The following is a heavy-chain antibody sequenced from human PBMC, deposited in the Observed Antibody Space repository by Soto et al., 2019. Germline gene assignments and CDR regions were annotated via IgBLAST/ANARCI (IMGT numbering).Heavy chain of an antibody. V-gene: IGHV4-59*08. D-gene: IGHD6-19*01. CDR2: IYYSGST. Sequence: SETLSLTCTVSGGSISSYYWSWIRQPPGKGLEWIGYIYYSGSTNYNPSLKSRVTISVDTSKNQFSLKLSSVTAADTAVYYCASHVWSRYGRGWYAFDYWGQGTLVTVSS. J-gene: IGHJ4*02. CDR1: GGSISSYY. CDR3: ASHVWSRYGRGWYAFDY.